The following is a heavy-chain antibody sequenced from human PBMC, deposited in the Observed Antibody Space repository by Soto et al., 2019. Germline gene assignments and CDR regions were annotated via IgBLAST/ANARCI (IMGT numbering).Heavy chain of an antibody. J-gene: IGHJ4*02. CDR1: GGSFSGYY. Sequence: QVQLQQWGAGLLKPSETLSLTCAVYGGSFSGYYWSWIRQPPGKGLEWIGEINHSGSTNYNPSLKSRVTISVVTSKNQFSLKLSSVTAADTAVYYCARDRLLWCGEYPYYFDYWGQGTLVTVSS. CDR3: ARDRLLWCGEYPYYFDY. D-gene: IGHD3-10*01. V-gene: IGHV4-34*01. CDR2: INHSGST.